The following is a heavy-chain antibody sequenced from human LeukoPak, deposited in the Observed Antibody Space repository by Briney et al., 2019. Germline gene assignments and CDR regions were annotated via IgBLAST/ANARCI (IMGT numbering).Heavy chain of an antibody. CDR2: IYYSGGT. CDR1: GGSISSYY. J-gene: IGHJ4*02. CDR3: ARVARGTFDY. D-gene: IGHD3-10*01. Sequence: SETLSLTCTVSGGSISSYYWSWIRQPPGKGLEWIGYIYYSGGTNYNPSLKSRVTTSVDTSKNQFSLKLSSVTAADTAVYYCARVARGTFDYWGQGTLVTVSS. V-gene: IGHV4-59*01.